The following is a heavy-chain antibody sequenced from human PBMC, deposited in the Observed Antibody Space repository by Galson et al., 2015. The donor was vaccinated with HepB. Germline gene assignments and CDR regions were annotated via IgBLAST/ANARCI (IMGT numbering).Heavy chain of an antibody. V-gene: IGHV1-18*01. CDR2: ISAYNGNT. Sequence: SVKVSCKASGYTFTSYGISWVRQAPGQGLEWMGWISAYNGNTNYAQKLQGRVTMTTDTSTSTAYMELRSLRSDDTAVYYCAAGGGATYYYDSSGYWPLDYWGQGTLVTVSS. D-gene: IGHD3-22*01. CDR1: GYTFTSYG. CDR3: AAGGGATYYYDSSGYWPLDY. J-gene: IGHJ4*02.